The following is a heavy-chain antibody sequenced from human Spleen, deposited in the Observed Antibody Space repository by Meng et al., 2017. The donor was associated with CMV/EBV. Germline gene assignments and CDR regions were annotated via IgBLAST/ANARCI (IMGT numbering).Heavy chain of an antibody. V-gene: IGHV4-30-4*08. CDR3: ARRGSGGARFWFDP. CDR1: GGSISSGDYY. Sequence: SGGSISSGDYYWSWIRQPPGKGLEWIGYIYYSGSTYYNPSLKSRVTISVDTSKNQFSLKLSSVTAADTAVYYCARRGSGGARFWFDPWGQGTLVTVSS. D-gene: IGHD1-26*01. CDR2: IYYSGST. J-gene: IGHJ5*02.